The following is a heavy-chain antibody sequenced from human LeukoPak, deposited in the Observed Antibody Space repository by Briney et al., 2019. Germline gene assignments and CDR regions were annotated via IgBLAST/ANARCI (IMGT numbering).Heavy chain of an antibody. D-gene: IGHD4-17*01. CDR3: ARTVKQDYYYYMDV. V-gene: IGHV1-69*13. CDR1: GGTFSSYA. Sequence: VASVKVSCKASGGTFSSYALSWMRQAPGQGLEWMGGIIPIFGTANYAQKFQGRVTITADESTSTAYMELSSLRSEDTAVYYCARTVKQDYYYYMDVWGKGTTVTVSS. J-gene: IGHJ6*03. CDR2: IIPIFGTA.